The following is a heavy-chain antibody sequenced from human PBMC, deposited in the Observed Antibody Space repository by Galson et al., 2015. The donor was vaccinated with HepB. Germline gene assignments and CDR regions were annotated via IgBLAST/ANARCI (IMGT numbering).Heavy chain of an antibody. CDR1: GYTFTTYA. Sequence: SVKVSCKASGYTFTTYAMNWVRQAPGQGLEWVGWINTNTGNPTYAQGFTGRFVFSLDTSVSTAYLQISSLKAEDTAVYYCASEDTAMVYWGQGTLVTVSS. J-gene: IGHJ4*02. D-gene: IGHD5-18*01. CDR2: INTNTGNP. CDR3: ASEDTAMVY. V-gene: IGHV7-4-1*02.